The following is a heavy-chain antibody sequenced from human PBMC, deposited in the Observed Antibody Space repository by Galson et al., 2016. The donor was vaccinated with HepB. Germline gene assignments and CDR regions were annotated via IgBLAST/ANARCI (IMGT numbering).Heavy chain of an antibody. V-gene: IGHV1-18*01. J-gene: IGHJ4*02. CDR2: ISAYNGDT. Sequence: SVKVSCKASGYTFTKSSINWVRQAPGQGLEWMGWISAYNGDTNYAQNLQDRVTMTTDTSTGTAYMELRSLRSDDTAVYYCATYDYSYSQDFDYWGQGTLVTVSS. CDR1: GYTFTKSS. D-gene: IGHD4-11*01. CDR3: ATYDYSYSQDFDY.